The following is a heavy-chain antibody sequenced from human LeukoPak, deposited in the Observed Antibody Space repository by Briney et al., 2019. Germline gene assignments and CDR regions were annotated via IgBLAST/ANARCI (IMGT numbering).Heavy chain of an antibody. CDR1: GFTFSSYA. J-gene: IGHJ4*02. CDR3: ARDYCSSTSCYRKYYYGSGSYLFGYFDY. V-gene: IGHV3-30-3*01. CDR2: ISYDGSNK. D-gene: IGHD3-10*01. Sequence: GGSLRLSCAASGFTFSSYAMHWVRQAPGKGLEWVAVISYDGSNKYYADSVKGRFTISRDNSKNTLYLQTNSLRAEDTAVYYCARDYCSSTSCYRKYYYGSGSYLFGYFDYWGQGTLVTVSS.